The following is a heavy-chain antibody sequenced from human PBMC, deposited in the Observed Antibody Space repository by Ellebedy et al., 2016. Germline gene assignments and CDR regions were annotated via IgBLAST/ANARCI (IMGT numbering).Heavy chain of an antibody. J-gene: IGHJ6*02. CDR3: AGEGYGDYVPYYYGMDV. CDR1: GYTFTSYY. V-gene: IGHV1-46*01. Sequence: ASVKVSXXASGYTFTSYYMHWVRQAPGQGLEWMGIINPSGGSTSYAQKFQGRVTMTRDTSTSTVYMELSSLRSEDTAVYYCAGEGYGDYVPYYYGMDVWGQGTTVTVSS. CDR2: INPSGGST. D-gene: IGHD4-17*01.